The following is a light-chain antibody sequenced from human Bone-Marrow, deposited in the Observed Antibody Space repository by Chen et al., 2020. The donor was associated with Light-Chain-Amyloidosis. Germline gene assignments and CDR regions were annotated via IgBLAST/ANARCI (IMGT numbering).Light chain of an antibody. Sequence: QSALTQPASVSGSPGQSITISCTGTSSDVGGYNYVSWYQQHPGKAPKLMIYDVSNPPSGVSNRFSGSKSGNSASLAISGLQAEDEADYYCSSYTSRSTQVFGGGTKLTVL. V-gene: IGLV2-14*01. CDR3: SSYTSRSTQV. J-gene: IGLJ3*02. CDR2: DVS. CDR1: SSDVGGYNY.